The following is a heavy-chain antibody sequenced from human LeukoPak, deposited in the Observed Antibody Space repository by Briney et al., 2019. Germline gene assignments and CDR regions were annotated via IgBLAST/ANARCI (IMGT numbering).Heavy chain of an antibody. CDR2: IYYSGST. D-gene: IGHD3-22*01. V-gene: IGHV4-30-4*08. Sequence: SETLSLTCTVSGGSISSSSYYWGWIRQPPGKGLEWIGYIYYSGSTYYNPSLKSRVTISVDTSKNQFSLKLSSVTAADTAVYYCAKGLAGYDSSGFGSLYWGQGTPVTVS. CDR3: AKGLAGYDSSGFGSLY. J-gene: IGHJ4*02. CDR1: GGSISSSSYY.